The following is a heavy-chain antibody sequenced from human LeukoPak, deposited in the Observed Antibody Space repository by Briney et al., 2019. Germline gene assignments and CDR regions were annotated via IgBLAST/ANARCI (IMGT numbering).Heavy chain of an antibody. Sequence: SDTLSLTCSVSGGSISYYYWSWIRLPSGRGLECIGYVYYSGSTNYNPSLKSRVTISVDTSKNQFSLKLTSVTTADTAVYYCARSPPHSNTWIFDYWGQGTLVTVSS. J-gene: IGHJ4*02. CDR2: VYYSGST. CDR3: ARSPPHSNTWIFDY. D-gene: IGHD2-2*01. V-gene: IGHV4-59*01. CDR1: GGSISYYY.